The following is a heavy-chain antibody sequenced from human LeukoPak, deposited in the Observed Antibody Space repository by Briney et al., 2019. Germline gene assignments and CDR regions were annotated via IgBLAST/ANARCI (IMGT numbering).Heavy chain of an antibody. D-gene: IGHD3-10*01. V-gene: IGHV4-4*07. CDR2: IYTSGST. J-gene: IGHJ3*02. CDR1: GGSISSYY. Sequence: SETLSLTCTVSGGSISSYYWSWIRQPAGKGLEWIGRIYTSGSTNYNPSLKSRVTMSVDTSKNQFSLKLSSVTAADTALYYCARKTVFTDAFDIWGQGTMVTVSS. CDR3: ARKTVFTDAFDI.